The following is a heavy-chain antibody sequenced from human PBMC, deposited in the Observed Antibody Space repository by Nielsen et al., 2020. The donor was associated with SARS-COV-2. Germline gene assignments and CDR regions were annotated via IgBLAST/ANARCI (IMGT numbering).Heavy chain of an antibody. D-gene: IGHD3-22*01. CDR3: ARHDDHYYDSSGYLNWFDP. CDR1: GYSFTSYW. J-gene: IGHJ5*02. Sequence: GESLKISCKGSGYSFTSYWISWVRQMPGKGLEWMGRIDPSDSYTNYSPSFQGHVTISADKSISTAYLQWSSLKASDTAMYYCARHDDHYYDSSGYLNWFDPWGQGTLATVSS. V-gene: IGHV5-10-1*01. CDR2: IDPSDSYT.